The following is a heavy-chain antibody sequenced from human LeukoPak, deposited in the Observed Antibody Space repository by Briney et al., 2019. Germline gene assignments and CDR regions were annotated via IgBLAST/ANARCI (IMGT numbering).Heavy chain of an antibody. CDR2: INHSGST. CDR1: GGSINSGSYY. Sequence: SETLSPTCTVSGGSINSGSYYWSWIRQPPGKGLEWIGEINHSGSTNYNPSLKSRVTISVDTSKNQFSLKLSSVTAADTAVYYCARATRGYDILTGYYEGAWLFDYWGQGTLVTVSS. J-gene: IGHJ4*02. V-gene: IGHV4-39*07. D-gene: IGHD3-9*01. CDR3: ARATRGYDILTGYYEGAWLFDY.